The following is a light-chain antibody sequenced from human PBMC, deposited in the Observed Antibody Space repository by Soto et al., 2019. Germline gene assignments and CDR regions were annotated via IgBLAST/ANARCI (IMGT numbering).Light chain of an antibody. CDR3: SSYRAMNTLVV. CDR2: DVT. J-gene: IGLJ2*01. V-gene: IGLV2-14*03. CDR1: TGDIGSY. Sequence: QSALTQPASVSASPGQSITISCTGTTGDIGSYVSWYQQYPGEAPKLAIYDVTIRPSGVSNRFSGSKSGNTASLIISGLQAEDEAFYYCSSYRAMNTLVVFGGGTKLTVL.